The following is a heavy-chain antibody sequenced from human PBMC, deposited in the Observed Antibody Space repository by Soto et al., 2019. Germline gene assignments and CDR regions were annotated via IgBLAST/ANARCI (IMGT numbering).Heavy chain of an antibody. CDR3: ARHSSGSYVDR. J-gene: IGHJ4*02. CDR2: IYYTGSNNY. Sequence: QVQLQESGPGLVKPSETLSLTCTISGGSIRGYYWTWVRQSPRKGLEWIGYIYYTGSNNYNYNPSLNSRVTRSVDTSKNQFSLKLSSATAADTAIYYCARHSSGSYVDRWGQGTLVTVSS. CDR1: GGSIRGYY. D-gene: IGHD6-19*01. V-gene: IGHV4-59*08.